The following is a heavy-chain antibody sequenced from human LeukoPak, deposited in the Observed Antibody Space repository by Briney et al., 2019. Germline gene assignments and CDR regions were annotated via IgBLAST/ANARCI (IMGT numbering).Heavy chain of an antibody. CDR3: ARENVGGFPYYYDSSGYYLFDY. V-gene: IGHV1-69*05. CDR2: IIPIFGTA. Sequence: SVKVSCKASGGTFSSYAISRVRQAPGQGLEWMGGIIPIFGTANYAQKFQGRVTITTDESTSTAYMELSSLRSEDTAVYYCARENVGGFPYYYDSSGYYLFDYWGQGTLVTVSS. J-gene: IGHJ4*02. D-gene: IGHD3-22*01. CDR1: GGTFSSYA.